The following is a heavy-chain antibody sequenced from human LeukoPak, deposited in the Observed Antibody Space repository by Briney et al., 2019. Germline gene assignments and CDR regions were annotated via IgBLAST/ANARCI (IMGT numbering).Heavy chain of an antibody. CDR2: IYTSGST. V-gene: IGHV4-4*07. D-gene: IGHD3-9*01. CDR1: GGSISSYY. Sequence: SETLSLTCTVSGGSISSYYWSWIRQPAGKGLEWIGRIYTSGSTNYNPSLKSRVTISVDTSKNQFSLKLSSVTAADTAVYYCARHTLLRYFDWLSSGKGYMDVWGKGTTVTISS. CDR3: ARHTLLRYFDWLSSGKGYMDV. J-gene: IGHJ6*03.